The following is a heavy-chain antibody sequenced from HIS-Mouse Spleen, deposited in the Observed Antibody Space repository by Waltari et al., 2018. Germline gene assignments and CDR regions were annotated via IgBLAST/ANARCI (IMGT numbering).Heavy chain of an antibody. CDR1: GCSISSSSYY. D-gene: IGHD2-21*02. CDR3: ARKRTASGWFDP. CDR2: IYYSGRN. V-gene: IGHV4-39*01. Sequence: QLQLQESGPGLVKPSETLSLTCTVSGCSISSSSYYWGWIRQPPGKGLEWLGSIYYSGRNYYNPSLKSRVTISVDTSKNQCSMKLSSVTAADTAVYYCARKRTASGWFDPWGQGTLVTVSS. J-gene: IGHJ5*02.